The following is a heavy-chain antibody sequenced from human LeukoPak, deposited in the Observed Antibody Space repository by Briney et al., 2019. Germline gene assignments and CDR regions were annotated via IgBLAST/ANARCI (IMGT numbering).Heavy chain of an antibody. Sequence: PGGSLRLSCAASGFTFSSYSMNWVRQAPGKGLEWVSGISGSGDSTSYADSVKGRFTISRDNSKNTLYLQMNSLRAEDTAVYYCKADYGGNSGWGQGTLVTVSS. CDR1: GFTFSSYS. CDR3: KADYGGNSG. V-gene: IGHV3-23*01. D-gene: IGHD4-23*01. J-gene: IGHJ4*02. CDR2: ISGSGDST.